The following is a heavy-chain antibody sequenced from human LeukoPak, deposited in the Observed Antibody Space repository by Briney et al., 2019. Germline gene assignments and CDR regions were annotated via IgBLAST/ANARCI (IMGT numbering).Heavy chain of an antibody. Sequence: QPGGSLRLSCTVSGFTVSSNSMSWVRRAPGKGLEWVSFIYSGGNTHYSDSVKGRFTISRDNSKNTLYLQMNSLRAEDTAVYYCARRAGEYSHPYDYWGQGTLVTVSS. J-gene: IGHJ4*02. CDR3: ARRAGEYSHPYDY. V-gene: IGHV3-53*01. CDR2: IYSGGNT. D-gene: IGHD4-17*01. CDR1: GFTVSSNS.